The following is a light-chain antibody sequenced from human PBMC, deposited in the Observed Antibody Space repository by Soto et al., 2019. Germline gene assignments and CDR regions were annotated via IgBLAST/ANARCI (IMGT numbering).Light chain of an antibody. V-gene: IGLV2-14*01. Sequence: QSALTQPASVSGSPGQSITISCTGTSSDVGGYNYVSWYQQHPGKAPKLMIYEVSTRPSGVSNRFSGSKSGNTASLTISGPPAEDEADYYCSSYTSSSTQVFGGGTQLTVL. CDR1: SSDVGGYNY. CDR3: SSYTSSSTQV. J-gene: IGLJ3*02. CDR2: EVS.